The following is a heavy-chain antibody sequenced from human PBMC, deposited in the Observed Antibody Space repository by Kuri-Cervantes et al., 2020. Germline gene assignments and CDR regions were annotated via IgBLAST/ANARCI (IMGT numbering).Heavy chain of an antibody. Sequence: SETLSLTCAVYGGSFSGHYWSWIRQPPGKGLEWIGEINHSGSSNYNPSLKSRVTISVDTSKNQFSLKQSSVTAADTAVYYCARGRLYYYGSGTLDYWGQGTLVTVSS. CDR3: ARGRLYYYGSGTLDY. CDR1: GGSFSGHY. D-gene: IGHD3-10*01. V-gene: IGHV4-34*01. CDR2: INHSGSS. J-gene: IGHJ4*02.